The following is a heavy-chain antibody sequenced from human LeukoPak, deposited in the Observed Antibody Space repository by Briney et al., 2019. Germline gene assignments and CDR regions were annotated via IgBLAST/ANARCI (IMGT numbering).Heavy chain of an antibody. V-gene: IGHV1-8*01. J-gene: IGHJ6*02. D-gene: IGHD4-11*01. CDR3: ARETVTTYYYYYGMDV. CDR2: MNPNSGNT. CDR1: GYTFTSYD. Sequence: GASVKVSCKASGYTFTSYDINWVRQATGQGLEWMGWMNPNSGNTGYAQKFQGRVTMTRNTSISTAYMELSSLRSGDTAVYYCARETVTTYYYYYGMDVWGQGTTVTVSS.